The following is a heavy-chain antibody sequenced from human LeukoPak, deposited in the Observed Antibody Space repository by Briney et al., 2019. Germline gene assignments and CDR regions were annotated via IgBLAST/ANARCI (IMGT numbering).Heavy chain of an antibody. Sequence: GGSLRLSCAASGFPFSSFWMHWARQAPGKGLVWVSRMNSDGSTTNYADSVKGRFTISRDNAKNTLYLQMNSLRGDDTAVYYCARASQYSTNNWFDPWGQGTLVTVSS. D-gene: IGHD2-2*01. V-gene: IGHV3-74*01. CDR2: MNSDGSTT. J-gene: IGHJ5*02. CDR1: GFPFSSFW. CDR3: ARASQYSTNNWFDP.